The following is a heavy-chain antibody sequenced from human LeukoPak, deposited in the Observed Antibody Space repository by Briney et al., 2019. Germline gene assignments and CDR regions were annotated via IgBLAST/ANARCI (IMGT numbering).Heavy chain of an antibody. J-gene: IGHJ5*02. CDR3: ARPDAVVFGWFDP. V-gene: IGHV4-39*01. CDR2: IYYSGST. D-gene: IGHD3-16*01. Sequence: SETLSLTCTVSGGSISSSSYYWGWIRQPPGKGLEWSGSIYYSGSTYYNPSLKSRVTISVDTSKNQFSLKLSSVTAADTAVYYCARPDAVVFGWFDPWGQGTLVTVSS. CDR1: GGSISSSSYY.